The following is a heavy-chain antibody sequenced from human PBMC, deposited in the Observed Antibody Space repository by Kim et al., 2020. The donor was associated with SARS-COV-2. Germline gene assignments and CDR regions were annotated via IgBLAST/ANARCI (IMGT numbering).Heavy chain of an antibody. D-gene: IGHD3-22*01. CDR2: ISEDGGRK. CDR3: AKEYYDSSAFDH. J-gene: IGHJ5*02. V-gene: IGHV3-30*18. CDR1: GFRFSGLG. Sequence: GGSLRLSCAASGFRFSGLGMHWVRQAPGKGLEWVAVISEDGGRKYYGDSVRGRFTISRDNAKNSVYLQVNNVIPEDTAVYYCAKEYYDSSAFDHCGHGT.